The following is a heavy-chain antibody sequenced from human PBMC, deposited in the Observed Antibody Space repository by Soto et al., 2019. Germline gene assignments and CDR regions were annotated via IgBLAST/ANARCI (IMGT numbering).Heavy chain of an antibody. CDR3: VRVVEAATRHTDFDS. D-gene: IGHD2-15*01. J-gene: IGHJ4*02. CDR1: GGSISGSYYY. Sequence: SETLSLTCAVSGGSISGSYYYWGWLRQSPGRGPEWIGSVFYTGFTSYNPSLESRVSVSVDTSKNQFSLKVRSVTVAETAMYYCVRVVEAATRHTDFDSWGQGIVVTSPQ. CDR2: VFYTGFT. V-gene: IGHV4-39*01.